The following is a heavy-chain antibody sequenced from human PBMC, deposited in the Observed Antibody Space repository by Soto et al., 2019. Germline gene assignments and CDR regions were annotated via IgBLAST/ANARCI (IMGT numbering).Heavy chain of an antibody. D-gene: IGHD1-1*01. CDR2: ISSRSDSI. CDR1: GFIFTSYS. V-gene: IGHV3-21*04. J-gene: IGHJ4*01. CDR3: VRGTPTPGLDI. Sequence: PGGSLRLSCAASGFIFTSYSMVWVRQAPGKGLEWVSSISSRSDSIYYADSVKGRFTTSRDNAKNSLYLQIGSLRVEDTAIYYCVRGTPTPGLDIWGHGTPVTVSS.